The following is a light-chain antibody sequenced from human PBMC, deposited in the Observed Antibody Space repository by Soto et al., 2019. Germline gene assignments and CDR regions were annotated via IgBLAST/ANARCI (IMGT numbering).Light chain of an antibody. CDR3: SSYTSSSTYV. Sequence: LTQPPSVSGSPGQSVTISCTGTSSDVGSYNRVSWYQQPPGTAPKLMIYDVSNRPSGVPDRFSGSKSGNAASLTITGLQAEDEADYYCSSYTSSSTYVFGTGTKVTVL. CDR2: DVS. CDR1: SSDVGSYNR. J-gene: IGLJ1*01. V-gene: IGLV2-18*02.